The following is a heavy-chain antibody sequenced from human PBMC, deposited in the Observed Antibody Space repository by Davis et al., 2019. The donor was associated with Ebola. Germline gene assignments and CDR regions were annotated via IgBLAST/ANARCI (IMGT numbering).Heavy chain of an antibody. CDR2: ITSNSYI. V-gene: IGHV3-21*01. D-gene: IGHD5-24*01. CDR3: ARGGLEMATPNFDY. CDR1: GFTFSSYS. Sequence: PGGSLRLSCAASGFTFSSYSMNWVRQAPGKGLEWVSSITSNSYIYYADSVKGRFTISRDNAKNSLYLQMNSLRAEDTAVYYCARGGLEMATPNFDYWGQGTLVTVSS. J-gene: IGHJ4*02.